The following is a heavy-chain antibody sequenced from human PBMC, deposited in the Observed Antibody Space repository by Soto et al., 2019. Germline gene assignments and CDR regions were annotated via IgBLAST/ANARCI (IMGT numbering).Heavy chain of an antibody. CDR2: IWYDGSNK. CDR1: GFTFSSYG. V-gene: IGHV3-33*01. J-gene: IGHJ4*02. Sequence: PGGSLRLSCAASGFTFSSYGMHWVRQAPGKGLEWVAVIWYDGSNKYYADSVKGRFTISRDNSKNTLYLQMNSLRAEDTAVYYCARDYDSSGYPRYYFDYVGQGTLVTVSS. D-gene: IGHD3-22*01. CDR3: ARDYDSSGYPRYYFDY.